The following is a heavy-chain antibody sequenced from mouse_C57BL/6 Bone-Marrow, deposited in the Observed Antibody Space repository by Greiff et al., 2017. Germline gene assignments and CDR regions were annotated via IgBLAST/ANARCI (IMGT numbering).Heavy chain of an antibody. CDR3: ARMEQTIYSWYFDY. Sequence: VQLQQPGAELVKPGASVKLSCKASGYTFTSYWMQWVKQRPGQGLEWIGEIDPSDSYTNYNQKFKGKATLTVDTSSSTAYMQLSSLTAEDSAVYYCARMEQTIYSWYFDYWGQGTTLTVSS. CDR2: IDPSDSYT. D-gene: IGHD1-3*01. CDR1: GYTFTSYW. J-gene: IGHJ2*01. V-gene: IGHV1-50*01.